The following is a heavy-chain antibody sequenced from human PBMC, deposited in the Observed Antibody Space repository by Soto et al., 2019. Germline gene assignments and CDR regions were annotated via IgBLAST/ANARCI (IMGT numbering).Heavy chain of an antibody. D-gene: IGHD6-19*01. CDR1: GGSISSYY. V-gene: IGHV4-59*08. Sequence: QVQLQESGPGLVKPSETLSLTCTVSGGSISSYYWSWIRQPPGKGLEWIGYIYYSGSTNYNPSLKRRVTISVDTSTNQCSLKLSSVTDEDTAVYYCARHVQWLVTFDYWGQGTLVTVSS. CDR3: ARHVQWLVTFDY. J-gene: IGHJ4*02. CDR2: IYYSGST.